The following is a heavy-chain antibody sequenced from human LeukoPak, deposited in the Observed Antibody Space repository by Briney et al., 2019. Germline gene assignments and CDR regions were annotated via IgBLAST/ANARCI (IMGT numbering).Heavy chain of an antibody. CDR2: INHSGST. J-gene: IGHJ4*02. V-gene: IGHV4-34*01. CDR1: GGSFSGYY. Sequence: SETLSLTCAVYGGSFSGYYWSWIRQPPGKGLEWIGEINHSGSTNYNPSLKSRVTISVDTSKNQFSLKLSSVTAADTAVYYCATKLTYYDFWTPRRGFDYWGQGTLATVSS. CDR3: ATKLTYYDFWTPRRGFDY. D-gene: IGHD3-3*01.